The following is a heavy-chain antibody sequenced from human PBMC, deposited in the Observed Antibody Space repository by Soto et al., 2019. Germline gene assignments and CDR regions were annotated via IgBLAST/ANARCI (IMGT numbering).Heavy chain of an antibody. V-gene: IGHV3-7*01. CDR2: LNQDASEK. CDR3: ARDRGRRLNNNWYATFDS. J-gene: IGHJ4*02. CDR1: GFTFSNYW. D-gene: IGHD1-1*01. Sequence: EVQVMESGGGLVQPGGSLRLSGAASGFTFSNYWMRWVRQAPGKGLEWVANLNQDASEKYYVDSVKGRFTISRDNAKNSLYLQMTSLRAEDTAVYYCARDRGRRLNNNWYATFDSWGQGTMVTFSS.